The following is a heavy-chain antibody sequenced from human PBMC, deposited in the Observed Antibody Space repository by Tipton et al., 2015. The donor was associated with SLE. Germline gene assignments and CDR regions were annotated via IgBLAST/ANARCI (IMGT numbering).Heavy chain of an antibody. D-gene: IGHD6-19*01. CDR3: AKDRPTGWFGYFQH. Sequence: SLRLSCAASGFTFSSYGMHWVRQAPGKGLEWVAVISYDGSNKYYADSVKGRFTISRDNSKNTLYLQMNSLRTEDTAVYYCAKDRPTGWFGYFQHWGQGTLVTVSS. J-gene: IGHJ1*01. CDR1: GFTFSSYG. CDR2: ISYDGSNK. V-gene: IGHV3-30*18.